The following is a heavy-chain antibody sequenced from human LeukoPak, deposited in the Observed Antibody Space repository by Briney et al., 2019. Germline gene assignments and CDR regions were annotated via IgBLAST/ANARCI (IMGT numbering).Heavy chain of an antibody. D-gene: IGHD5-12*01. Sequence: GASVKVSCKASGGTFSSYTISWVRQAPGRGLEWMGRIIPILGIANYAQKFQGRVTITADKSTSTAYMELSSLRSEDTAVYYCARLTDIVATDIDYWGQEPWSPSPQ. CDR1: GGTFSSYT. CDR2: IIPILGIA. V-gene: IGHV1-69*02. CDR3: ARLTDIVATDIDY. J-gene: IGHJ4*01.